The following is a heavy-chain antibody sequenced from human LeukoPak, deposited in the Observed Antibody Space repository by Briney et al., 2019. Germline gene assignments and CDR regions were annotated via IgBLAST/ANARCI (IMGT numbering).Heavy chain of an antibody. D-gene: IGHD6-13*01. CDR3: ARGLAAAASCFDF. V-gene: IGHV3-21*01. CDR1: GFAFDTYA. J-gene: IGHJ4*02. CDR2: ITSRSTYT. Sequence: GGSLRLSCVASGFAFDTYAMTWVRQVPGRGLEWISSITSRSTYTYYADSVEGRFTISRDNAKNSLYLQMNSLRAEDTAIFYCARGLAAAASCFDFWGQGTLVTVSS.